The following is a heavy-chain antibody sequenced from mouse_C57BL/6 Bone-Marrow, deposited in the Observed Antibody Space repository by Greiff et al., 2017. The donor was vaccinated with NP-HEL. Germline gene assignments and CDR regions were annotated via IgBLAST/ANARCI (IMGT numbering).Heavy chain of an antibody. J-gene: IGHJ3*01. CDR1: GYTFTSYW. V-gene: IGHV1-64*01. CDR2: IHPNSGST. Sequence: QVQLQQPGAELVKPGASVKLSCKASGYTFTSYWMHWVKQRPGQGLEWIGMIHPNSGSTNYNEKFKSKATLTVDKSSSTAYMQLSSLTSEDSAVYYCARHYGNYWFAYWGQGTLVTVSA. CDR3: ARHYGNYWFAY. D-gene: IGHD2-1*01.